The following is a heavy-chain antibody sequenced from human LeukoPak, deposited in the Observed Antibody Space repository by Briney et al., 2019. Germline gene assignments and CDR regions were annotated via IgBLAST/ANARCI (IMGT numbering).Heavy chain of an antibody. D-gene: IGHD6-19*01. CDR1: GFTFSSYA. Sequence: PGGSLRLSCAAFGFTFSSYAMSWVRQAPGKGLEWVSAISGSGGSTYYADSVKGRFTISRDNSKNTLYLQMNSLRAEDTAVYYCAKSIAVAGTPPYFDYWGQGTLVTVSS. CDR2: ISGSGGST. CDR3: AKSIAVAGTPPYFDY. V-gene: IGHV3-23*01. J-gene: IGHJ4*02.